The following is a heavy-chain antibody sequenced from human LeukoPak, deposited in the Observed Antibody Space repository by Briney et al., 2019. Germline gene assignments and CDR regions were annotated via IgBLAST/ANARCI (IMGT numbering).Heavy chain of an antibody. Sequence: PGGSLRLSCAASGFTFVTYWMHWVRQAPGKGLGWVSRINSDGSSTSYADSVKGRFTISRDNAKNTLYLQINSLRAEDTAVYYCARSMVRGDIWGQGTMVTVSS. CDR3: ARSMVRGDI. J-gene: IGHJ3*02. CDR2: INSDGSST. V-gene: IGHV3-74*01. D-gene: IGHD3-10*01. CDR1: GFTFVTYW.